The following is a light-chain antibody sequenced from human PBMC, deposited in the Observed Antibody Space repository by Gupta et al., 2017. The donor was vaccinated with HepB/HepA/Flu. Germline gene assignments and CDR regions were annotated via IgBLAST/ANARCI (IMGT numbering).Light chain of an antibody. CDR2: DDS. CDR3: QLWHMYTDQRI. J-gene: IGLJ2*01. CDR1: NIGSKS. V-gene: IGLV3-21*04. Sequence: SYVLTQPPSVSVAPGKTARITCGGNNIGSKSVHWYQQRPAQAPVLVIYDDSDRPSGIPERFSGSNSGNTATLTIXGXEAGDEXDYYCQLWHMYTDQRIFGGGTKLTVL.